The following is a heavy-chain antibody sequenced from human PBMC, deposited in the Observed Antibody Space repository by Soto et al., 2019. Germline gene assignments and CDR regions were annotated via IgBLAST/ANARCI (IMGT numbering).Heavy chain of an antibody. D-gene: IGHD4-17*01. CDR2: IIPIFGTA. CDR3: ARDSGQGYGDYVGDFDY. CDR1: GGTFSSYA. Sequence: QVQLVQSGAEVKKPGSSVNVSCKASGGTFSSYAISWVRQAPGQGLEWMGGIIPIFGTANYAQKFQGRVTITADKSTSTAYMELSSLRSEDTAVYYCARDSGQGYGDYVGDFDYWGQGTLVTVSS. J-gene: IGHJ4*02. V-gene: IGHV1-69*06.